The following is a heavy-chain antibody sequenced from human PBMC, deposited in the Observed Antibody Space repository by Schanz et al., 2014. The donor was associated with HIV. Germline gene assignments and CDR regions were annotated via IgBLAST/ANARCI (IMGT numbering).Heavy chain of an antibody. Sequence: QVQLLESGGGVVQPGRSLRLSCAASGFSFSRFGLHWVRQAPGKGLEWVSTISGSGGSTYYADSVKGRFTISRDNSKNTLYLQMNSLRAEDTAVYYCARDCHGGVYYGDYVCYWGQGTLVTVSS. CDR1: GFSFSRFG. D-gene: IGHD4-17*01. V-gene: IGHV3-NL1*01. J-gene: IGHJ4*02. CDR3: ARDCHGGVYYGDYVCY. CDR2: ISGSGGST.